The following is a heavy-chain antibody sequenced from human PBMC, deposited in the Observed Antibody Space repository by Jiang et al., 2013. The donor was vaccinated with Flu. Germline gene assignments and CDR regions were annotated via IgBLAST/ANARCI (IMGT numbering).Heavy chain of an antibody. J-gene: IGHJ6*02. V-gene: IGHV3-13*01. Sequence: VQLVESGGGLVQPGGSLRLSCAASGFTFSSYDMHWVRQATGKGLEWVSAIGTAGDTYYPGSVKGRFTISRENAKNSLYLQMNSLRAGDTAVYYCARGGGPYGDPRGVGSGMDVWGQGTTVTVSS. CDR3: ARGGGPYGDPRGVGSGMDV. CDR1: GFTFSSYD. D-gene: IGHD4-17*01. CDR2: IGTAGDT.